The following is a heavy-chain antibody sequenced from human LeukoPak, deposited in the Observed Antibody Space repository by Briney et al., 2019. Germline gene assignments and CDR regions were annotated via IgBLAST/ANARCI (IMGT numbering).Heavy chain of an antibody. CDR2: IYSGGST. D-gene: IGHD2-2*01. Sequence: GESLRLSCAASGFTVSSNYMSWVRQAPGKGLEWVSVIYSGGSTYYADSVKGRFTISRDNSKNTLYLQMNSLRAEDTAVYYCARRGYCSSTSCYNEDYWGQGTLVTVSS. CDR3: ARRGYCSSTSCYNEDY. CDR1: GFTVSSNY. V-gene: IGHV3-53*01. J-gene: IGHJ4*02.